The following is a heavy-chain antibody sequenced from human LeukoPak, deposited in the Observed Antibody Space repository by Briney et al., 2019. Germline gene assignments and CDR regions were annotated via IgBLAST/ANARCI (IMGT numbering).Heavy chain of an antibody. Sequence: SETLSLTCTVSGGSISSSSYYWGWIRQPPGKGLEWIGYIYYSGSTNYNPSLKSRVTISVDTSKNQFSLRLSSVTAADTAVYYCARRENYCSGGSCYPDAFDIWGQGTMVTVSS. V-gene: IGHV4-61*05. CDR2: IYYSGST. D-gene: IGHD2-15*01. J-gene: IGHJ3*02. CDR3: ARRENYCSGGSCYPDAFDI. CDR1: GGSISSSSYY.